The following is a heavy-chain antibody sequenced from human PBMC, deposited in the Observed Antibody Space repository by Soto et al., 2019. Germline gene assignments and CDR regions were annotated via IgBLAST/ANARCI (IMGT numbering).Heavy chain of an antibody. CDR1: GYSFTSYW. D-gene: IGHD3-3*01. J-gene: IGHJ6*02. CDR2: IYPGDSDT. Sequence: GESLKISCKGSGYSFTSYWIGWVRQMPGKGLEWMGIIYPGDSDTRYSPSFQGQVTISADKSISTAYLQWSSLKASDTAMYYCARQYYDFWSGYYAYYYYGMDVWGQGTTVTVSS. CDR3: ARQYYDFWSGYYAYYYYGMDV. V-gene: IGHV5-51*01.